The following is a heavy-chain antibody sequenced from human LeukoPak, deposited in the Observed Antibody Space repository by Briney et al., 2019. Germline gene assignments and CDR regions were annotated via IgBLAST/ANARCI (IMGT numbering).Heavy chain of an antibody. CDR3: VRRNLFDF. J-gene: IGHJ4*02. Sequence: GGSLRLSCAASGFTFTTYWMNWVRQAPGEGLEWVAGIKQGGSVKYYVDSVKGRFTISRDNAKNSVYLQMDSLRADDTAVYYCVRRNLFDFWGQGTLVTVSS. CDR1: GFTFTTYW. V-gene: IGHV3-7*01. CDR2: IKQGGSVK.